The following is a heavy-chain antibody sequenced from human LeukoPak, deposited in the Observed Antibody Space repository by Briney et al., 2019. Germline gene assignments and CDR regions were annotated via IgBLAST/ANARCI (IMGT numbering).Heavy chain of an antibody. CDR1: GFTFSSYA. J-gene: IGHJ3*02. CDR3: AKDLSKYSSSWPDAFDI. Sequence: GGSLRLSCAASGFTFSSYAMSWVRQAPGKGLEWVSAISGSGGSTYYADSVKGRFTISRDNSKNTLYLQMNSLRAEDTAVYYCAKDLSKYSSSWPDAFDIWGQGTMVTVSS. D-gene: IGHD6-13*01. CDR2: ISGSGGST. V-gene: IGHV3-23*01.